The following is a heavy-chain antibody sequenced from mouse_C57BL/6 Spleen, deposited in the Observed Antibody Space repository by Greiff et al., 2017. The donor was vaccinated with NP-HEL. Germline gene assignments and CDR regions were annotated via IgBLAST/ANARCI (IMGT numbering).Heavy chain of an antibody. CDR2: IDPETGGT. V-gene: IGHV1-15*01. D-gene: IGHD1-1*01. Sequence: QVQLQQSGAELVRPGASVTLSCKASGYTFTDYEMHWVKQTPVHGLEWIGAIDPETGGTAYNQKFKGKAILTADNSSSTAYMELRSLTSEDSAVYYCTRSKNYGSSYFDYWGQGTTLTVSS. CDR1: GYTFTDYE. CDR3: TRSKNYGSSYFDY. J-gene: IGHJ2*01.